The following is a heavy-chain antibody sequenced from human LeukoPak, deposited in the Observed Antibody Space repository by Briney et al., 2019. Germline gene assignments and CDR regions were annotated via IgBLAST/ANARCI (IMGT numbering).Heavy chain of an antibody. J-gene: IGHJ4*02. CDR3: ARGDPIYDFWSGGDY. CDR2: ISYDGITE. D-gene: IGHD3-3*01. Sequence: PGGSLRLSCEASGFAFSSSAMHWVRQAPGKGLEWVSLISYDGITEDYSDSVKGRFTISRDNFKNTLFLQMHSLRDEDTAVYYCARGDPIYDFWSGGDYWGQGSLVTVSS. V-gene: IGHV3-30*04. CDR1: GFAFSSSA.